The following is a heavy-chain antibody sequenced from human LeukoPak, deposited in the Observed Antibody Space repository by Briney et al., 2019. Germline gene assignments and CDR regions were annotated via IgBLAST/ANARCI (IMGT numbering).Heavy chain of an antibody. CDR2: INHSGST. V-gene: IGHV4-34*01. J-gene: IGHJ6*02. D-gene: IGHD6-6*01. CDR3: ARLSSSRTGVYYYYYYGMDV. CDR1: GFTFSSYW. Sequence: GSLRLSCAASGFTFSSYWMSWVRQPPGKGLEWIGEINHSGSTNYNPSLKSRVTISVDTSKNQFSLKLSSVTAADTAVYYCARLSSSRTGVYYYYYYGMDVWGQGTTVTVSS.